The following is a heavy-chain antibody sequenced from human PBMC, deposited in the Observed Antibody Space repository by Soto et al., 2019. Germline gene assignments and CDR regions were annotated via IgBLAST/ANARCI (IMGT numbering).Heavy chain of an antibody. J-gene: IGHJ5*02. CDR2: VDPNGGGS. CDR1: GYSFTDYK. Sequence: ASVKVSCKTSGYSFTDYKLHWVRQAPGQGLEWMGWVDPNGGGSNSAQKFQGSVTMTWDTSITTAYLDLTRLTTNDTATYFCARGVRLFRGSFDPWGQGTLVTVSS. V-gene: IGHV1-2*04. D-gene: IGHD2-15*01. CDR3: ARGVRLFRGSFDP.